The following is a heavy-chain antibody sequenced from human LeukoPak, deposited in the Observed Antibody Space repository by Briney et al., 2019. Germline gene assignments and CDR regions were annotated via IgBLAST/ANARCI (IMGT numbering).Heavy chain of an antibody. Sequence: SETLSLTCAVYGGSFSGYYWSWIRQPPGKGLEWIGEINHSGSTNYNPSLKSRVTISVDTSKNQFSLKPSSVTAADTAVYYCARGPSYYYDSSGYYYWGQGTLVTVSS. J-gene: IGHJ4*02. V-gene: IGHV4-34*01. CDR2: INHSGST. D-gene: IGHD3-22*01. CDR1: GGSFSGYY. CDR3: ARGPSYYYDSSGYYY.